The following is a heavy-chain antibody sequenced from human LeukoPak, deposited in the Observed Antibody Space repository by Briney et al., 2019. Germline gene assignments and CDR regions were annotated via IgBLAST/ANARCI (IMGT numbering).Heavy chain of an antibody. V-gene: IGHV3-11*04. CDR3: ARVVPSGYAFDT. CDR1: GFIFTDYY. Sequence: GGSLRLSCAASGFIFTDYYMTWIRQASGKGLEWISYISGTGKTIYYADSVRGRFTISRDNAENSLYLQMNSLRAEDTAVYYCARVVPSGYAFDTWGQGTILTVSS. CDR2: ISGTGKTI. D-gene: IGHD3-10*02. J-gene: IGHJ3*02.